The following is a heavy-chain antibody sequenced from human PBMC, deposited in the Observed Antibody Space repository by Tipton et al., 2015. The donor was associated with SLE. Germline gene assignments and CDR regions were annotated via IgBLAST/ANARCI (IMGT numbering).Heavy chain of an antibody. V-gene: IGHV4-38-2*02. CDR3: ARGAPREKEYYYYYMDV. CDR1: GYSIRDGYY. J-gene: IGHJ6*03. Sequence: TLSLTCNVSGYSIRDGYYWGWIRQAPGKGLEWIGTIHHSGSTNYNPSLKSRVTISVDTSKNQFSLKLSSVTAADTAVYYCARGAPREKEYYYYYMDVWGKGTTVTVSS. CDR2: IHHSGST.